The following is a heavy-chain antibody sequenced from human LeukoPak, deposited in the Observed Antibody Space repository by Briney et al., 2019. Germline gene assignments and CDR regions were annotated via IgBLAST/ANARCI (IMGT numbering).Heavy chain of an antibody. J-gene: IGHJ4*02. CDR2: MWYDGSNK. CDR1: GFTFSSYG. D-gene: IGHD4-23*01. V-gene: IGHV3-33*06. CDR3: AKDLSTVVTGGGYYFDY. Sequence: QPGGSLRLSCAASGFTFSSYGMHWVRQAPGKGLEWVAVMWYDGSNKYYADYVKGRFTISRDNSKKTLYLQMTSLRAEDTAVYYCAKDLSTVVTGGGYYFDYWGQGTLVTVSS.